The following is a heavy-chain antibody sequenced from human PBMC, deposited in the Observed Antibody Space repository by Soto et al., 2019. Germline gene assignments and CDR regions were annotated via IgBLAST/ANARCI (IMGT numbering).Heavy chain of an antibody. CDR3: AHYDSSGYFSHFDS. V-gene: IGHV2-5*01. D-gene: IGHD3-22*01. CDR1: GFSLTTTGVG. Sequence: QIALQESGPTVVKPTQTLTLTCTFSGFSLTTTGVGVGWIRHAPGKALEWLAMVYWNDERRYSPSLKSRLTITQDTSKNQVVLTMTYMDTVDTANYFCAHYDSSGYFSHFDSCGQGTLVTVSS. J-gene: IGHJ4*02. CDR2: VYWNDER.